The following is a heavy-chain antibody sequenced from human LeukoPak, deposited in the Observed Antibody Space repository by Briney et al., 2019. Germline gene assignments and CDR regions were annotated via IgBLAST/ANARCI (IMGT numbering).Heavy chain of an antibody. J-gene: IGHJ1*01. CDR1: GYTFTNYA. V-gene: IGHV1-3*01. D-gene: IGHD6-19*01. CDR2: INAGNGNT. Sequence: ASVKVSCTASGYTFTNYAIHWVRQAPGQRLEWMGWINAGNGNTKYSQKFQGRVAITRDTSASTAYMELSSLRSEDTAVYYCARDSGSGWYFEYFQHWGQGTLVTVSS. CDR3: ARDSGSGWYFEYFQH.